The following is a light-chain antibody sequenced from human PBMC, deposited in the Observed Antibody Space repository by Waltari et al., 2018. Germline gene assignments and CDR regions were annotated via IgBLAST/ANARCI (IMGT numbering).Light chain of an antibody. CDR3: QQGISFPLT. CDR2: AAS. Sequence: DIQMTQSPSSVSASVGDRVTITCRASQGVSTRLAWYQQRPGKAPNLLIYAASNLQPGVPSRFSATGSGTEFTLPIGSLQPEDSATYFCQQGISFPLTFGQGTRLEIK. CDR1: QGVSTR. V-gene: IGKV1-12*01. J-gene: IGKJ5*01.